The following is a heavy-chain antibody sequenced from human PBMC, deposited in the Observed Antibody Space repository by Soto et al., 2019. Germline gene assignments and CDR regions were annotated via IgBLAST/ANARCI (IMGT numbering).Heavy chain of an antibody. CDR3: AREQQLGHVKTFDH. J-gene: IGHJ4*02. D-gene: IGHD6-13*01. Sequence: SETLSLTCTVSGVSVSNGSYYWSWIRQPPGKGLEWIGYIYYSGSTNYNPSLKSRVTISVDTSKNQFSLKLRSVTATDTAMYYCAREQQLGHVKTFDHWGQGTLVTVS. CDR2: IYYSGST. V-gene: IGHV4-61*01. CDR1: GVSVSNGSYY.